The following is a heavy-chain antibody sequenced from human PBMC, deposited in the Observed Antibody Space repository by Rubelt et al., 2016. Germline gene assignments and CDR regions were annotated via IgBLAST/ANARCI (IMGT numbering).Heavy chain of an antibody. D-gene: IGHD4-17*01. CDR2: IDAGHGDT. J-gene: IGHJ4*02. V-gene: IGHV1-3*01. CDR1: GYTFTNYG. CDR3: ARANHGDYEDY. Sequence: QVQLVQSGAEVKKPGASVKVSCKASGYTFTNYGMHWVRQAPGQRLEWRGWIDAGHGDTKYSQKLKDRVPINRDASANTAYMELSSLRSEDTAVYYCARANHGDYEDYWGQGTLVTVSS.